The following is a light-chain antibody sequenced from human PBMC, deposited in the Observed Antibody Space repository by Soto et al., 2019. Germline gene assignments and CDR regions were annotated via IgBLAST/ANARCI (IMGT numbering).Light chain of an antibody. Sequence: SYELTQPPSVSVAPGKTARITCGGNNIESKNVHWYQQKPGQAPILVIYYDSDRPSGIPERFSGSNSGNTATLTISGVEAGDEADYYCQVWDSYSDHRVFGTGTKVTVL. CDR1: NIESKN. CDR2: YDS. J-gene: IGLJ1*01. CDR3: QVWDSYSDHRV. V-gene: IGLV3-21*04.